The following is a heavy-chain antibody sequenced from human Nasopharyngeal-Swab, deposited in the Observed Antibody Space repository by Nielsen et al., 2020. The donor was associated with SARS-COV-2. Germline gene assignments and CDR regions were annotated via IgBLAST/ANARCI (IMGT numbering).Heavy chain of an antibody. Sequence: GESLKISCAASGFTFSRYAMSWVRQAPGKGLEWVSGIGANGVDKYYTDSVEGRFTISRDNSKNTLFLQMNSLRAEDTAVYFCAKEWSVLGLPLFDSWGQGILITVSS. CDR2: IGANGVDK. V-gene: IGHV3-23*01. J-gene: IGHJ4*02. CDR1: GFTFSRYA. D-gene: IGHD2-21*01. CDR3: AKEWSVLGLPLFDS.